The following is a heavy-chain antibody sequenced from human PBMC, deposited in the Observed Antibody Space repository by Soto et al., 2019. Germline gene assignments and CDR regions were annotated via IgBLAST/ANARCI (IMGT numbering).Heavy chain of an antibody. V-gene: IGHV1-18*01. CDR2: ISAYNGNT. D-gene: IGHD2-21*02. CDR3: ARASSYCGGDCYYYYGMDV. CDR1: GYTFTSYG. J-gene: IGHJ6*02. Sequence: QVKLVQSGAEVKKPGASVKVSCKASGYTFTSYGITWVRQAPGQGLEWMGGISAYNGNTNYAQKLQGRVTMTTDTSTSTAYMELRSLTSDDTAVYYCARASSYCGGDCYYYYGMDVWGQGTRVTVSS.